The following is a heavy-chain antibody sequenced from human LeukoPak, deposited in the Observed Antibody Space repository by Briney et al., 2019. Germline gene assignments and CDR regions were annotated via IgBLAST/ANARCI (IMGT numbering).Heavy chain of an antibody. CDR3: ARASPGYFDY. V-gene: IGHV3-7*01. CDR2: IKQDGSEK. CDR1: GFTFSSYA. J-gene: IGHJ4*02. Sequence: GGSLRLSCAASGFTFSSYAMSWVRQAPGKGLEWVANIKQDGSEKYYVDSVKGRFTISRDNAKNSLYLQMNSLRAEDTAVYYCARASPGYFDYWGQGTLVTVSS.